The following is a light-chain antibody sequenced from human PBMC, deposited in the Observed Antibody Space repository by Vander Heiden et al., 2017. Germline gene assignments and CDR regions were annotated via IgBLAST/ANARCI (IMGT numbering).Light chain of an antibody. CDR1: SSDVGSYNS. CDR3: SSYADTAKVV. J-gene: IGLJ2*01. CDR2: DVT. V-gene: IGLV2-8*01. Sequence: QSALTQPPAASGSPGQSVTISYTGTSSDVGSYNSVSWYQQYPGKAPTLLIYDVTKRPSGVPDRFSGSKSGNTASLTVSGLQAEDEADYFCSSYADTAKVVFGGGTKLTVL.